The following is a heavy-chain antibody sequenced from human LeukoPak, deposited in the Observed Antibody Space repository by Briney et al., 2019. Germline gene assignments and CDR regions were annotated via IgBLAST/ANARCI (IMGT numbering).Heavy chain of an antibody. Sequence: GGSLRLSCAASGFTFSSYAMSWVRQAPGKGLEWVSAISASGGSTYYADSVKGRFTISRDNSKNTLYLQMNSLRAEDTAVYYCAKDIVVVPAAQRDYFDYWGQGTLVTVSS. D-gene: IGHD2-2*01. CDR2: ISASGGST. V-gene: IGHV3-23*01. CDR1: GFTFSSYA. J-gene: IGHJ4*02. CDR3: AKDIVVVPAAQRDYFDY.